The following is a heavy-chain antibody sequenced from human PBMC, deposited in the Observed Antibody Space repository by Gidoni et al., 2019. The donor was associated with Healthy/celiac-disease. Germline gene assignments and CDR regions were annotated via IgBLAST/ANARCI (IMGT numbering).Heavy chain of an antibody. CDR1: VGSFSGYY. Sequence: QVQLQQWGAGLLKPSETLSLTCAVYVGSFSGYYWSWIRQPPGKGLGWIGEINHTGSTNYNPSLKSRVTISVDTSKNQFSLKLSSVTAADTAVYYCARRPKSFDYWGQGTLVTVSS. CDR2: INHTGST. CDR3: ARRPKSFDY. J-gene: IGHJ4*02. V-gene: IGHV4-34*01.